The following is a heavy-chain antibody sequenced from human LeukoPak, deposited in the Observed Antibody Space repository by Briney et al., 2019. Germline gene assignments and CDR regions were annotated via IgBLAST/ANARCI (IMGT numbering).Heavy chain of an antibody. Sequence: ASVKVSCEASGYTFTGYYMHWVRQAPGQGLEWMGRINPNSGGTNYAQKFQGRVTMTRDTSISTAYMELSRLRSDDTAVYYCARGQSGWYYFDNWGQGTPVTVSS. CDR3: ARGQSGWYYFDN. D-gene: IGHD6-19*01. CDR1: GYTFTGYY. J-gene: IGHJ4*02. V-gene: IGHV1-2*06. CDR2: INPNSGGT.